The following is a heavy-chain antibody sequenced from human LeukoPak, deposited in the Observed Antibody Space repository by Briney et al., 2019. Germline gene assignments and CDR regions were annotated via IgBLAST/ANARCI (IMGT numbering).Heavy chain of an antibody. V-gene: IGHV3-30*18. J-gene: IGHJ6*02. CDR2: ISYVGNKN. Sequence: GPPLRFSCAASRSLNSYYGNYWLHHPPHKRLPGVELISYVGNKNYYADSVTGRFTISRDNSKSTLYLEMNSLRADDTVVYYCAKDQGDGCNSLSGYYYCGMDAWGQGTTVTASS. CDR1: RSLNSYYG. D-gene: IGHD4-23*01. CDR3: AKDQGDGCNSLSGYYYCGMDA.